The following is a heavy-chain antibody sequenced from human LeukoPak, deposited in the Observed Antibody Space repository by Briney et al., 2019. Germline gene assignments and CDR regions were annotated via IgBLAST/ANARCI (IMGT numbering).Heavy chain of an antibody. Sequence: SETLSPTCSVSGGSISSSTYYGGWIRQPPGKGLEWIGSIYYSGSTYNKPSLKTRVTISVDTSKNQFSLKLTSVTAADTAVYYCARHASVDGNWPRPLDYWGQGSLVTVSS. CDR1: GGSISSSTYY. CDR3: ARHASVDGNWPRPLDY. J-gene: IGHJ4*02. CDR2: IYYSGST. D-gene: IGHD6-19*01. V-gene: IGHV4-39*01.